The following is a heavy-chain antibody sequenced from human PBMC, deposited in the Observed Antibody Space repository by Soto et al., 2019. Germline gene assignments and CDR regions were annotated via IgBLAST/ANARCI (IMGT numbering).Heavy chain of an antibody. CDR3: ARGLITGSQYSGGWYYFDS. J-gene: IGHJ4*02. Sequence: GGSLRLSCAASGFTVSSNYMSWVRQAPGKGLEWVSVIYSGGSTYYADSVKGRFTISRDNSKNTPYLQMNSLRAEDTAVYYCARGLITGSQYSGGWYYFDSWGQGTQVTVSS. V-gene: IGHV3-66*01. CDR1: GFTVSSNY. CDR2: IYSGGST. D-gene: IGHD1-26*01.